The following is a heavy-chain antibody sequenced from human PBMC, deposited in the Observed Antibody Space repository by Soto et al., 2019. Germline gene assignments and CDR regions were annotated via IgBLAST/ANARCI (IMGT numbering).Heavy chain of an antibody. CDR1: GGSISSGGYY. D-gene: IGHD3-9*01. J-gene: IGHJ6*02. Sequence: SETLSLSCTVSGGSISSGGYYWSWIRQHPGKGLEWIGYIYYSGSTYYNPSLKSRVTISVDTSKNQFSLMLSSVTAADTAVYYCSRDSRSYYDILTGYRYYGMDVWGQGTTVTVSS. V-gene: IGHV4-31*03. CDR3: SRDSRSYYDILTGYRYYGMDV. CDR2: IYYSGST.